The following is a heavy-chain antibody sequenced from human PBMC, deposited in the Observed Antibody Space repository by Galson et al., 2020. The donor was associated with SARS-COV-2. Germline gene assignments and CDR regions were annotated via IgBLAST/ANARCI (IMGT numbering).Heavy chain of an antibody. Sequence: GGSLRLSCTASGFTFGDYAMSWFRQAPGKGLEWVGFIRSKAYGGTTEYAASVKGRFTISRDDSKSIAYLQMNSLKTEDTAVYYRTRDLDYYDSSGYYPTMIDYWGQGTLVTVSS. J-gene: IGHJ4*02. CDR1: GFTFGDYA. CDR2: IRSKAYGGTT. V-gene: IGHV3-49*03. CDR3: TRDLDYYDSSGYYPTMIDY. D-gene: IGHD3-22*01.